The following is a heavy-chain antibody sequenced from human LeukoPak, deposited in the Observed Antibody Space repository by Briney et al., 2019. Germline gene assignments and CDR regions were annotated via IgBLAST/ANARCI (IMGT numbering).Heavy chain of an antibody. J-gene: IGHJ5*02. CDR2: INPNSGGT. CDR1: GYTFTGYY. CDR3: ARVVSSSWEWRLDP. V-gene: IGHV1-2*02. D-gene: IGHD6-13*01. Sequence: ASVKVSRKGSGYTFTGYYMHWVRQAPGQGREGMGWINPNSGGTNYAQKFQGRVTITRDTSISTAYMELSRLRSDDTAVYYCARVVSSSWEWRLDPWGQGTLVTVSS.